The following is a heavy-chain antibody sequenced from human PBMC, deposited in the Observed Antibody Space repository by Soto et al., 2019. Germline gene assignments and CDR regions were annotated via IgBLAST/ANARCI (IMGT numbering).Heavy chain of an antibody. CDR2: IIPIFGTA. J-gene: IGHJ6*02. V-gene: IGHV1-69*06. Sequence: ASVKVSCKASGGTFSSYAISWVRQAPGQGLEWMGGIIPIFGTANYAQKFQGRVTITADKSTSTAYMELSSLRSEDTAVYYCARGGVPAASDYYYYYGMDVWGQGTTVTVSS. D-gene: IGHD2-2*01. CDR1: GGTFSSYA. CDR3: ARGGVPAASDYYYYYGMDV.